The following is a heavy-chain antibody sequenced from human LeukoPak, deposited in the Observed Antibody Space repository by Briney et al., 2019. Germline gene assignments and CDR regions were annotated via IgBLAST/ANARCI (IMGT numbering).Heavy chain of an antibody. J-gene: IGHJ4*02. CDR1: GFTFSNYW. CDR2: INQGGSDK. V-gene: IGHV3-7*01. D-gene: IGHD2-15*01. CDR3: ARTSRSSSIDD. Sequence: GESLRLSCAASGFTFSNYWMSLVRQAPRKGLEWVANINQGGSDKSYVDSVKGRFTISRDNAKNSLYLEMNSLRVEDTAMYYCARTSRSSSIDDWGQGTLVTVSS.